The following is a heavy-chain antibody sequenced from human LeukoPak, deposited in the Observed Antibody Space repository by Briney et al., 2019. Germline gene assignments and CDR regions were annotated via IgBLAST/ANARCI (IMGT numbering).Heavy chain of an antibody. Sequence: ASVKVSCKASGGTFSSYAISWVRQAPGQGLEWMGGIIPIFGTANYAQKFQGRVTITTDESTSTAYMELSSLRSEDTAVYYCARDLYYYDSSGLSGFDPWGQGTLVTVSS. CDR1: GGTFSSYA. D-gene: IGHD3-22*01. CDR2: IIPIFGTA. V-gene: IGHV1-69*05. CDR3: ARDLYYYDSSGLSGFDP. J-gene: IGHJ5*02.